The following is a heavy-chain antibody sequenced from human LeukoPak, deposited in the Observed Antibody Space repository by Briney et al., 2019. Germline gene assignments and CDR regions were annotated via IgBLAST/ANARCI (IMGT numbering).Heavy chain of an antibody. CDR2: IYDSGST. CDR1: GGSISSSSYY. V-gene: IGHV4-39*01. J-gene: IGHJ4*02. CDR3: ARPGDRSGLEFEY. D-gene: IGHD6-19*01. Sequence: SETLSLTCTVSGGSISSSSYYWGWIRQPAGKGLEWIGSIYDSGSTYYNPSLKSRVTISVDTSKNQFSLKLSSVTAADTAVYYCARPGDRSGLEFEYWGQGTLVTVSS.